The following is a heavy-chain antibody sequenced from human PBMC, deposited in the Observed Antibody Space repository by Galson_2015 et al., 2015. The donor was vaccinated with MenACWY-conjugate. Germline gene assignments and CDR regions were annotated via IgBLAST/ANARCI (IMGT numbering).Heavy chain of an antibody. D-gene: IGHD3-9*01. CDR3: TRVIGLRYFDWLSYSYIDAFDI. V-gene: IGHV3-49*03. J-gene: IGHJ3*02. CDR1: GFIFGDFA. Sequence: SLRLSCAASGFIFGDFAMSWFRQAPGKGLEWVGFIRCKAYGGTIEYAAPVKGRFTILRDDSTSMAYLKMNSLKIEDTAVYYCTRVIGLRYFDWLSYSYIDAFDIWGQGTMVTVSS. CDR2: IRCKAYGGTI.